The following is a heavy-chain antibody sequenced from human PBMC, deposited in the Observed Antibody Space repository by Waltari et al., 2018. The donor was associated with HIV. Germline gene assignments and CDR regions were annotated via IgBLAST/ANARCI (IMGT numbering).Heavy chain of an antibody. D-gene: IGHD6-6*01. V-gene: IGHV3-23*01. CDR3: AKEGIAGRPSVPDY. Sequence: EVQLLESGGGLVQPGGSLRLSCAASGFTFSSYAMSWVRQAPGKGLGWFSVISGSGGSTDSADFVKGRFTISRENSKNTLYLQMNSLRAEDTAVYYCAKEGIAGRPSVPDYWGQGTLVTVSS. CDR1: GFTFSSYA. J-gene: IGHJ4*02. CDR2: ISGSGGST.